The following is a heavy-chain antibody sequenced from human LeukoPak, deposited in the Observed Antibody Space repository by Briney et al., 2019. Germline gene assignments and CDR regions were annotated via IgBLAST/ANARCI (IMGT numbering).Heavy chain of an antibody. CDR2: IYWDDDK. Sequence: SGPTLVNPTQTLTLTCTFSGFSLSTSGVGVGWIRQPPGKALEWLALIYWDDDKRYSPSLKSRLTITKDTSKNQVVLTMTNMDPVDTATYYCAQASYYYDSSGHYIGYWGQGTLVTVSS. J-gene: IGHJ4*02. CDR1: GFSLSTSGVG. D-gene: IGHD3-22*01. CDR3: AQASYYYDSSGHYIGY. V-gene: IGHV2-5*02.